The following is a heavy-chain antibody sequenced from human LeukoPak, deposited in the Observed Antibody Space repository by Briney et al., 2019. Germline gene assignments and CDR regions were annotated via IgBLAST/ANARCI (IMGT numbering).Heavy chain of an antibody. CDR3: AKVGSGNYYYFDY. D-gene: IGHD1-26*01. V-gene: IGHV4-4*07. CDR2: IYSSGST. Sequence: SETLSLTCTVSGGSISSHYWSWIRQPAGKGLEWIGRIYSSGSTNHNPSLKSRVTMSGDTSKTPFSLKLTSVTAADTAVYYCAKVGSGNYYYFDYWGQGTLVTVSS. CDR1: GGSISSHY. J-gene: IGHJ4*02.